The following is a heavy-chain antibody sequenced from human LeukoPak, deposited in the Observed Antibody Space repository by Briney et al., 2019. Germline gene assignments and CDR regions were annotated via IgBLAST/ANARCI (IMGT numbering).Heavy chain of an antibody. D-gene: IGHD2-15*01. Sequence: SVRVSCKASGFTFTSSAVQWVRQARGQRLEWIGWIVVGSGNTNYAQKFQERVTITRDMSTSTAYMELSSLRSEDTAVYYCVADPLAADAFDIWGQGTMVTVSS. CDR2: IVVGSGNT. J-gene: IGHJ3*02. CDR3: VADPLAADAFDI. CDR1: GFTFTSSA. V-gene: IGHV1-58*01.